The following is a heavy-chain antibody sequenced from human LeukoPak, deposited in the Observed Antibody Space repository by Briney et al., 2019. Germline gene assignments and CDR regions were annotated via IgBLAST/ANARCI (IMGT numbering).Heavy chain of an antibody. Sequence: GGSLRLSCAASGFTFSDYYMSWIRQAPGKGLEWVSYISFSGSPTQYADSVKGRFTISRDNSKNTLYLQMNSLRAEDTAVYYCAKVSYHYYGSGSYVLDYWGQGTLVTVSS. CDR2: ISFSGSPT. CDR3: AKVSYHYYGSGSYVLDY. V-gene: IGHV3-11*01. J-gene: IGHJ4*02. CDR1: GFTFSDYY. D-gene: IGHD3-10*01.